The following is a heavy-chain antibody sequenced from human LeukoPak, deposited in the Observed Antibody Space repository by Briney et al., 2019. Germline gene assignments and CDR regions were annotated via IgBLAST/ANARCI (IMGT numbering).Heavy chain of an antibody. CDR2: IYTSGST. CDR3: ARDNNYYGSGSYHDY. J-gene: IGHJ4*02. CDR1: GGSISGYY. Sequence: SETLSLTCTVSGGSISGYYWSWIRQPAGKGLEWIGRIYTSGSTNYNPSLKSRVTMSVDTSKNQFSLKPSSVTAADTAVYYCARDNNYYGSGSYHDYWGQGTLVTVSS. V-gene: IGHV4-4*07. D-gene: IGHD3-10*01.